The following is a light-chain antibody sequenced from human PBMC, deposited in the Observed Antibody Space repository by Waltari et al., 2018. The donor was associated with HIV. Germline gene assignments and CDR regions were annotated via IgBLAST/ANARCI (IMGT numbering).Light chain of an antibody. Sequence: QSVLTQPPSASGTPGQRVSISCSGSSSNIGSNIVNWYQQLPGTAPKLLIYSNNQRPSGVPDRFYGSKSGTSASLAISGLQSEDEADYYCAAWDDSLNAWVFGGGTKLTVL. J-gene: IGLJ3*02. CDR1: SSNIGSNI. CDR2: SNN. V-gene: IGLV1-44*01. CDR3: AAWDDSLNAWV.